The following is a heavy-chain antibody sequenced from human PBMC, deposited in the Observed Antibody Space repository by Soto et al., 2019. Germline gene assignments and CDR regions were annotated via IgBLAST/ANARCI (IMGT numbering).Heavy chain of an antibody. J-gene: IGHJ4*02. Sequence: GGSLRLSCEASGSTLRNYAMTWIRQAPGKGLEWVSLISANDVGTYYAESVKTRFTISTDQSRNTVYLQMDSLRADDTAIYYCAKAKNDYNWDNRPPFDYWGQGTLVTVSS. V-gene: IGHV3-23*01. CDR3: AKAKNDYNWDNRPPFDY. D-gene: IGHD1-20*01. CDR1: GSTLRNYA. CDR2: ISANDVGT.